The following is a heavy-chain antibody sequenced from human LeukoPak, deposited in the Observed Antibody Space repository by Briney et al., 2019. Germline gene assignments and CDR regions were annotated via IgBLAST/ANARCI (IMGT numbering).Heavy chain of an antibody. D-gene: IGHD2/OR15-2a*01. CDR2: ISDIGSI. CDR1: GGSISSYY. J-gene: IGHJ4*02. CDR3: AGHHPRNTVDF. V-gene: IGHV4-59*08. Sequence: PSETPSLTCTVSGGSISSYYWSWIRQPPGKGLEWIAYISDIGSISYNPSLKSRVTISLDTSKNQFSLKLSSVTAADTAVYYCAGHHPRNTVDFWGQGTLVTVSS.